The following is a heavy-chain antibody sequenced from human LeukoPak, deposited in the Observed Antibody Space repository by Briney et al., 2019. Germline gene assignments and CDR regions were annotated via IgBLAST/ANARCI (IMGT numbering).Heavy chain of an antibody. V-gene: IGHV4-39*07. J-gene: IGHJ4*02. CDR3: ARGPLDKGGFDF. CDR1: GDSVRSDSHY. Sequence: SETLSLSCTVSGDSVRSDSHYWAWIRQPPGKGLEWIGSFSYSGTTYLNPSLKSRITVSVDTFTDQFSLKLSSMTAADTAVYFCARGPLDKGGFDFWGQGTLVVVST. CDR2: FSYSGTT. D-gene: IGHD1-1*01.